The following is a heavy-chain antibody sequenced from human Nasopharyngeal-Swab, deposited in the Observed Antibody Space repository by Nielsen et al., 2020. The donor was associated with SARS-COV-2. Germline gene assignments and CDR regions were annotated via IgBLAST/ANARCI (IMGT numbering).Heavy chain of an antibody. CDR3: ARVPSRDGYNWADY. Sequence: ASVKVSCKASGYTFTGYYMHWVRQAPGQGLEWMGRINPNSGGTNYAQKFQGRVTMTRDTSISTAYMELSRLRSDDTAVYYCARVPSRDGYNWADYWGQGTLVTVSS. D-gene: IGHD5-24*01. CDR1: GYTFTGYY. V-gene: IGHV1-2*06. CDR2: INPNSGGT. J-gene: IGHJ4*02.